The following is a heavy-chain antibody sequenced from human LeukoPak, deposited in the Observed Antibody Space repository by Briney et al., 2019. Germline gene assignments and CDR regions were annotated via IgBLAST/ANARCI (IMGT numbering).Heavy chain of an antibody. CDR1: GGTFSSYA. V-gene: IGHV1-69*13. Sequence: ASVKVSCKASGGTFSSYAISWVRQAPGQGLGWMGGIIPIFGTANYAQKFQGRVTITADESTSTAYMELSSLRSEDTAVYYCARAPLTIFGAIYYYYGMDVWGQGTTVTVSS. CDR3: ARAPLTIFGAIYYYYGMDV. CDR2: IIPIFGTA. J-gene: IGHJ6*02. D-gene: IGHD3-3*01.